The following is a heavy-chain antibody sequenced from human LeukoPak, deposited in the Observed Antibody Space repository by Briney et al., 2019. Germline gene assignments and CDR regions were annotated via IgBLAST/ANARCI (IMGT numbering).Heavy chain of an antibody. CDR2: IYYSGST. J-gene: IGHJ4*02. V-gene: IGHV4-59*01. CDR1: GGSISSYY. CDR3: ARVASYDFWSGYYHFDY. D-gene: IGHD3-3*01. Sequence: SETLSLTCTVSGGSISSYYWSWIRQPPGKGLEWIGYIYYSGSTNYNPSLKSRVSMSVDTSKNQFSLKLSSVTAADTAVYYCARVASYDFWSGYYHFDYWGQGALVTVSS.